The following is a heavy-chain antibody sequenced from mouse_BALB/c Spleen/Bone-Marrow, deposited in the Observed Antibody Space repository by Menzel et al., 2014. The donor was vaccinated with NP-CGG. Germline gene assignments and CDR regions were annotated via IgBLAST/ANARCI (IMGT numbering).Heavy chain of an antibody. CDR2: IYPSDSXT. CDR3: TRQDYYGNSYWYFDV. D-gene: IGHD1-1*01. J-gene: IGHJ1*01. Sequence: VQLQQSGADLVRPGASVKLSCKASGYTFTSYWINWVKQRPGQGLEWIGNIYPSDSXTNYNQKFRDKATLTVDTSSSTAYMQLISPTSEDSAVYYCTRQDYYGNSYWYFDVWGAGTTVTVSS. V-gene: IGHV1-59*01. CDR1: GYTFTSYW.